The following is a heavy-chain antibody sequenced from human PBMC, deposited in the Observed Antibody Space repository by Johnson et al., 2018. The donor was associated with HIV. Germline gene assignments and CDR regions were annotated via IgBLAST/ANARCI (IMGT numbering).Heavy chain of an antibody. Sequence: QMLLVESGGGVVQPGRSLRLSCAASGFTFSSYAMHWVRQAPGGLEWVAVISYDGNNKYYADSVQGRFTISRDNSKDTLYLQMNSLRAGDTAVYYCAREAQTHAFDIWGQGTMVTVSS. D-gene: IGHD4-23*01. V-gene: IGHV3-30*14. CDR2: ISYDGNNK. CDR1: GFTFSSYA. J-gene: IGHJ3*02. CDR3: AREAQTHAFDI.